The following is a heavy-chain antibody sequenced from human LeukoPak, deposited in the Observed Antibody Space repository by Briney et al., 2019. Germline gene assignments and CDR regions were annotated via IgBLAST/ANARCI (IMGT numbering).Heavy chain of an antibody. Sequence: GGSLRLSCAASGNYWMHWVRQVPGKGLVWVSHINSDGSWTSYADSVKGRFTISRDNSKNTLYLQMNSLRAEDTAVYYCASLAGTTEGSFDYWGQGTLVTVSS. CDR3: ASLAGTTEGSFDY. V-gene: IGHV3-74*01. CDR1: GNYW. J-gene: IGHJ4*02. CDR2: INSDGSWT. D-gene: IGHD1-7*01.